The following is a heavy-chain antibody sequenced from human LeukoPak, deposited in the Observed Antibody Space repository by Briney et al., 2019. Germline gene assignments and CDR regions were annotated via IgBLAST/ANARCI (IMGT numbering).Heavy chain of an antibody. J-gene: IGHJ4*02. V-gene: IGHV3-23*01. CDR2: ISGSGGST. CDR3: AKRRDGYNWIDFDY. CDR1: GFTFSSYA. Sequence: GGSLRLSCAASGFTFSSYAMSWVSHAPGKGLEWVSAISGSGGSTYYADSVKGRFTISRDNSKNTLYLQMNSLRAEDTAVYYCAKRRDGYNWIDFDYWGQGTLVTVSS. D-gene: IGHD5-24*01.